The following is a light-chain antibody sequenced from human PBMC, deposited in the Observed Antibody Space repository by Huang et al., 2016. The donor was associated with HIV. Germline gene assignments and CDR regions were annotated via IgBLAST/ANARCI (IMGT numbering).Light chain of an antibody. V-gene: IGKV1-8*01. Sequence: AIRMTQSPSSLSASTGDRVTITCRASQDIGTSLAWYQQRPGKAPVHLIFDASTLQRVVPSRFTGSGSRTVFTLTIACLQVEDVATYYCQHSDGLSPLTFGGGTKVDIK. CDR1: QDIGTS. J-gene: IGKJ4*01. CDR3: QHSDGLSPLT. CDR2: DAS.